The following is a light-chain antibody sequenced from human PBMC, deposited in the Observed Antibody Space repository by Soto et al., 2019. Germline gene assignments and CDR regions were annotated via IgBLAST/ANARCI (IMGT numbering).Light chain of an antibody. CDR3: QSYDISLSASV. V-gene: IGLV1-40*01. CDR2: ANN. J-gene: IGLJ2*01. Sequence: QSVLTQPPSVSGAPGQRVTISCTGSNSSIGAGYAVHWYQQVPGTAPKLLIYANNIRPSGVPDRLSGSKSGTSASLAITGLQAEDGGFYYCQSYDISLSASVFGGGTKLTVL. CDR1: NSSIGAGYA.